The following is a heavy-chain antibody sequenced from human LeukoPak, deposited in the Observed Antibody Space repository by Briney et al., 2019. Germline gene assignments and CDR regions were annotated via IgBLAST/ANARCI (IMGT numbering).Heavy chain of an antibody. CDR1: GGSISSYY. Sequence: PSETLSLTCTVSGGSISSYYWSWLRQPPGKGLEWIGYISYSGNTNYNPSLKSRVTISVDTSKNQFSLKLTSVTAADTAVYYCARQGGYIASLALWGQGTLVTVSA. V-gene: IGHV4-59*08. D-gene: IGHD6-13*01. J-gene: IGHJ4*02. CDR2: ISYSGNT. CDR3: ARQGGYIASLAL.